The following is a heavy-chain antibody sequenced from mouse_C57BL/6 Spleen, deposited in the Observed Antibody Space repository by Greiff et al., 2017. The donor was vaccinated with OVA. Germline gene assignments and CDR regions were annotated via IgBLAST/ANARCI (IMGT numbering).Heavy chain of an antibody. CDR3: VRQGGYYAMDD. D-gene: IGHD1-1*02. CDR2: IRSKSNNYAT. Sequence: EVKVVESGGGLVQPKGSLKLSCAASGFSFNTYAMNWVRQAPGKGLEWVARIRSKSNNYATYYADSVKDRFTISRDDSESMLYLQMNNLKTEDTSIYYCVRQGGYYAMDDWGQGTSVTVSS. V-gene: IGHV10-1*01. CDR1: GFSFNTYA. J-gene: IGHJ4*01.